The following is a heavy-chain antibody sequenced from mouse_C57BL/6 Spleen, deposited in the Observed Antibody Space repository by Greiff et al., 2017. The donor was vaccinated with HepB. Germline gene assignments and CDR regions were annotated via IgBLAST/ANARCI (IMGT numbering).Heavy chain of an antibody. CDR2: IYPGSGST. Sequence: VQLQQSGAELVKPGASVKMSCKASGYTFTSYWITWVKQRPGQGLEWIGDIYPGSGSTNYNEKFKSKATLTVDTSSSTAYMQLSSLTSEDSAVYYCAKASYDDDGTPGAYWGQGTLVTVSA. J-gene: IGHJ3*01. CDR1: GYTFTSYW. D-gene: IGHD2-4*01. V-gene: IGHV1-55*01. CDR3: AKASYDDDGTPGAY.